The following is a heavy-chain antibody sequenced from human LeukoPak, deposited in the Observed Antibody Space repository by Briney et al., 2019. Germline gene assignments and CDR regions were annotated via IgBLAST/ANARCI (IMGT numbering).Heavy chain of an antibody. J-gene: IGHJ4*02. V-gene: IGHV3-20*04. CDR2: INWNGGST. CDR3: ARSPYGDYGDYFDY. Sequence: GGSLRLSCAASGFTFSSYGMHWVRQAPGKGLEWVSGINWNGGSTGYADSVKGRFTISRDNAKNSLYLQMNSLRAEDTALYYCARSPYGDYGDYFDYWGQGTLVTVSS. CDR1: GFTFSSYG. D-gene: IGHD4-17*01.